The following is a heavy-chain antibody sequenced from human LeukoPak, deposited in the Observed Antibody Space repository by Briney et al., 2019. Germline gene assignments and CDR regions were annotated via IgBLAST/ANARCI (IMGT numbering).Heavy chain of an antibody. J-gene: IGHJ6*03. CDR1: GGSISSYY. V-gene: IGHV4-59*01. D-gene: IGHD6-6*01. Sequence: SETLSFTCTVSGGSISSYYWSWIRQPPGKGLEWIGYIYYSGSTNYNPSLKSRVTISVDTSKNQFSLKLSSVTAADTAVYYCARDLRIIAARPYYYYYMDVWGKGTTVTVSS. CDR2: IYYSGST. CDR3: ARDLRIIAARPYYYYYMDV.